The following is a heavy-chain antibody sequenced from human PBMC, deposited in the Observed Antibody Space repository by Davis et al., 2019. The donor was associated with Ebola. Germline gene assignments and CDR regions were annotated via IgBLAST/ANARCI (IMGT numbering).Heavy chain of an antibody. CDR2: IYSGGST. CDR1: GFSFSIFA. D-gene: IGHD3-3*01. J-gene: IGHJ5*02. V-gene: IGHV3-23*03. CDR3: AKVLGWRDYYPTWFDP. Sequence: PGGSLRLSCAASGFSFSIFAMSWVRQAPGKGLEWVSVIYSGGSTYYADSVKGRFTISRDNSKNTLYLQMNSLRAEDTAVYYCAKVLGWRDYYPTWFDPWGQGTQVTVSS.